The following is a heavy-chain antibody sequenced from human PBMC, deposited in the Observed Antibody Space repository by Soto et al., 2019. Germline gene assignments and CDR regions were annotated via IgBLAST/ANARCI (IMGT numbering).Heavy chain of an antibody. CDR1: GFSLPTSGVG. D-gene: IGHD3-3*01. CDR3: AHRVLRTVFGLVTTTAIYFDF. Sequence: QITLNESGPTQVKPRQNLTLTCTFSGFSLPTSGVGVGWIRQSPGKAQAWLALIYWDDDKRYSPSLKSRLTITKDTSKNQVVLTMADVDPADTATYSCAHRVLRTVFGLVTTTAIYFDFWGEGTPVAVSS. CDR2: IYWDDDK. V-gene: IGHV2-5*02. J-gene: IGHJ4*02.